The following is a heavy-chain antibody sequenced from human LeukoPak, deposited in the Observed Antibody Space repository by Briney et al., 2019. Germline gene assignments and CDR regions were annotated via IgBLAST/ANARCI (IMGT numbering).Heavy chain of an antibody. D-gene: IGHD5-18*01. CDR3: ARGADAAMVVDY. J-gene: IGHJ4*02. CDR1: GFTFDSYS. CDR2: ISGGSGYI. Sequence: PGGSLRLSCAGSGFTFDSYSMNWVRQAPGKGLEWVSSISGGSGYIYYADSVKGRFTISRDNAKNSLYLQMDSLRAEDTAVYYCARGADAAMVVDYWGQGTLVTVSS. V-gene: IGHV3-21*01.